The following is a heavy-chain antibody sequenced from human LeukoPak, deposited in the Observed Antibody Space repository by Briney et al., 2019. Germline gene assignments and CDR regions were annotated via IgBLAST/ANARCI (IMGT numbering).Heavy chain of an antibody. D-gene: IGHD3-22*01. Sequence: SETLSLTCAVYGGSFSGYYWTWIRQTPGKGLEWIGEMNPSGSTNYNPSLKSRVTISVDTSKNQFSLKLRSVTAADTAVYYCARGRQDVTMIVVVMTAVSYYLDVWGQGTTGTVSS. J-gene: IGHJ6*03. CDR2: MNPSGST. V-gene: IGHV4-34*01. CDR3: ARGRQDVTMIVVVMTAVSYYLDV. CDR1: GGSFSGYY.